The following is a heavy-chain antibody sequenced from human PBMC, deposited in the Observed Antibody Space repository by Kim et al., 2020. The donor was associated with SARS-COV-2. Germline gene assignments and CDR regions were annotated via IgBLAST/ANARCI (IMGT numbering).Heavy chain of an antibody. J-gene: IGHJ6*02. Sequence: GGSLRLSCAASGFTFSSYAMSWVRQAPGKGLEWVSVIYSGGSSTYYADSVKGRFTTSRDNSKNTLYLQMNSLRAEDTAVYYCAKGGKTIFGVAPPGGPNRYGMDVWGQGTTVTVSS. CDR2: IYSGGSST. CDR3: AKGGKTIFGVAPPGGPNRYGMDV. V-gene: IGHV3-23*03. CDR1: GFTFSSYA. D-gene: IGHD3-3*01.